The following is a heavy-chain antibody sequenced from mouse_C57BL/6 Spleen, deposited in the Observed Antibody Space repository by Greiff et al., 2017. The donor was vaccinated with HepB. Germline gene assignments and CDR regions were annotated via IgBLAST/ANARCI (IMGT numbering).Heavy chain of an antibody. V-gene: IGHV5-6*02. J-gene: IGHJ1*03. D-gene: IGHD1-1*01. CDR1: GFTFSSYG. Sequence: EVKLVESGGDLVKPGGSLKLSCAASGFTFSSYGMSWVRQTPDKRLEWVATISSGGSYTYYPDSVKGRFTISRDNAKNTLYLQMSSLKSEDTAMYYCARQGYYYGSSYGYFDVWGTGTTVTVSS. CDR3: ARQGYYYGSSYGYFDV. CDR2: ISSGGSYT.